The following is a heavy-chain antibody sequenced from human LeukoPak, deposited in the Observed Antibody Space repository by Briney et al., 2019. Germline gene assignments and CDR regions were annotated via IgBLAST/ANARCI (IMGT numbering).Heavy chain of an antibody. CDR1: GFTFSSYW. Sequence: PGGSLRLSCAASGFTFSSYWMSWVRQAPGKGLEWVSSISSTSSYIYYADSVKGRFTISRDNAKNSLYLQMNSLRVEDTAVYYCAREIFVLVPAAHYYMDVWGKGTTVTISS. J-gene: IGHJ6*03. V-gene: IGHV3-21*01. D-gene: IGHD2-2*01. CDR3: AREIFVLVPAAHYYMDV. CDR2: ISSTSSYI.